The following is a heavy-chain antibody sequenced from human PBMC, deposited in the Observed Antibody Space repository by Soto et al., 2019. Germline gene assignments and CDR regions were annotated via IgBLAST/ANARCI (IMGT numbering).Heavy chain of an antibody. Sequence: EVQLLESGGGLVQPGGSLRLSCAASGFTFSGYAMSWVRQAPGKGLEWVSAITGNGGYTYYADSVKGRFTISRDNSKNTLYLQMNSLGAEDTAVYYCAKLTGDSWGYFDSWGQGTLVTVSS. CDR3: AKLTGDSWGYFDS. V-gene: IGHV3-23*01. J-gene: IGHJ4*02. CDR1: GFTFSGYA. D-gene: IGHD2-21*02. CDR2: ITGNGGYT.